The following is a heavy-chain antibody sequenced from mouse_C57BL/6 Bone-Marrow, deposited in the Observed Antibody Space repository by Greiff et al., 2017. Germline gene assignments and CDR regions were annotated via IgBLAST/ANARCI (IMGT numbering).Heavy chain of an antibody. CDR1: GYTFTSYW. J-gene: IGHJ4*01. V-gene: IGHV1-64*01. Sequence: QVQLQQPGAELVKPGASVKLSCKASGYTFTSYWMHWVKQRPGQGLEWIGMIHPNSGSTNYNEKFKSKATLTVDKSSSTAYMQLSSLTSEDSAVYYCARLGYDDGRFYAMDYWGQGTSVTVSS. CDR2: IHPNSGST. D-gene: IGHD2-2*01. CDR3: ARLGYDDGRFYAMDY.